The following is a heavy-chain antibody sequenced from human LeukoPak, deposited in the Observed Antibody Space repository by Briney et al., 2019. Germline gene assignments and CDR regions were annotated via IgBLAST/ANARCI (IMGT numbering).Heavy chain of an antibody. CDR2: ISAYNGDT. CDR3: ARGHRESALSFFDF. J-gene: IGHJ4*02. CDR1: GYTFTTYG. V-gene: IGHV1-18*01. Sequence: ASVKVSCKASGYTFTTYGFNWVRQAPGQGLEWMGLISAYNGDTQYAQKLQGRVTMTTDTSTRTAYLELRSLSADDTAVYYCARGHRESALSFFDFWGQGTLVTVSS. D-gene: IGHD5-24*01.